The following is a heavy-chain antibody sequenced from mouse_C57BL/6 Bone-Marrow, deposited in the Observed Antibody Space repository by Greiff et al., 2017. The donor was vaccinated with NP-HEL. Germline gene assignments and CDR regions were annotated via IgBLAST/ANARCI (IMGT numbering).Heavy chain of an antibody. CDR3: AMGYYDGCRGFAY. V-gene: IGHV1-74*01. J-gene: IGHJ3*01. CDR1: GYTFTSYW. CDR2: IHPSDSDT. D-gene: IGHD2-3*01. Sequence: VQLQQPGAELVKPGASVKVSCKASGYTFTSYWMHWVKQRPGQGLEWIGRIHPSDSDTNYNQKFKGKATLTVDKSSSTAYMQISSLTSEDSAVYYCAMGYYDGCRGFAYWGQGTLVTVSA.